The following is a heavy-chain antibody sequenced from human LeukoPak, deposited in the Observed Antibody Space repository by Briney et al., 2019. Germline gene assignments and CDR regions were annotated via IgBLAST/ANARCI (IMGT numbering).Heavy chain of an antibody. Sequence: GGSLRLSCVASGFIVSSNYMSWVRQSPGKGLEWVSLISTSGGNTYYADSVKGRFTISRDTPKNTLYLQMNSLRVEDTALYYCAKRLAAADTSSAFDIWGQGTMVTVSS. CDR3: AKRLAAADTSSAFDI. D-gene: IGHD6-13*01. CDR1: GFIVSSNY. V-gene: IGHV3-23*01. J-gene: IGHJ3*02. CDR2: ISTSGGNT.